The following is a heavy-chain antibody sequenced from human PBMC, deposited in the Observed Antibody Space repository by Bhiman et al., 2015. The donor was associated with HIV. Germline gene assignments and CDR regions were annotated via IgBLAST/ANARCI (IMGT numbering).Heavy chain of an antibody. Sequence: EVQLVESGGGLVQPGGSLRLSCAASGFTFSTYWMSWVRQAPGKGLEWVANIKQDGSEKYYVDSVKGRFTISRDNAKNTLYLQVTSLRDEDTAVYYCAKELWSGYYVLDFWGQGTLVTVSS. CDR3: AKELWSGYYVLDF. D-gene: IGHD3-3*01. V-gene: IGHV3-7*01. CDR2: IKQDGSEK. CDR1: GFTFSTYW. J-gene: IGHJ4*02.